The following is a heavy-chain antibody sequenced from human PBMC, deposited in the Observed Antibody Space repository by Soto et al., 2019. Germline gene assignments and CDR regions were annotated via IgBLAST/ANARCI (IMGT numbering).Heavy chain of an antibody. V-gene: IGHV4-34*01. D-gene: IGHD6-19*01. CDR3: ATEAVAGTLYYYYGMDV. J-gene: IGHJ6*02. CDR2: INHSGST. CDR1: GGSFSGYY. Sequence: NPSETLSLTCAVYGGSFSGYYWSWIRQPPGKGLEWIGEINHSGSTNYNPSLKSRVTISVDTSKNQFSLKLSSVTAADTAVYYCATEAVAGTLYYYYGMDVWGQGTTVTVSS.